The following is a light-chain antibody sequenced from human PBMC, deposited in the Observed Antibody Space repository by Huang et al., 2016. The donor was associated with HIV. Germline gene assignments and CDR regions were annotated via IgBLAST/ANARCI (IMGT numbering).Light chain of an antibody. CDR1: QSVRVK. CDR3: QQYNNGPPWT. J-gene: IGKJ1*01. CDR2: SAA. V-gene: IGKV3-15*01. Sequence: EIVMTQSPATLSVTPGEGATLACRATQSVRVKLAWYQRKPGQAPRLLIHSAATRATGIPVRFSGGGSGTEFTLTISRLQSEDSAVYYCQQYNNGPPWTFGQGTKVEIK.